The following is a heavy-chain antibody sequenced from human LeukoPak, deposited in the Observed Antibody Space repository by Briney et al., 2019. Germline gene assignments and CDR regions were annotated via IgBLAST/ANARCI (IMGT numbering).Heavy chain of an antibody. CDR2: ITWNSDYK. D-gene: IGHD3-10*01. Sequence: PGGSLRLSCAASGFTFDDYAMHWVRQAPGKGLEWVSGITWNSDYKVYADSVKGRFTISRDNAKNSLYLQMNSLRAEDTAVYYCARGELWFGPYGMDVWGQGTTVTVSS. CDR3: ARGELWFGPYGMDV. CDR1: GFTFDDYA. V-gene: IGHV3-9*01. J-gene: IGHJ6*02.